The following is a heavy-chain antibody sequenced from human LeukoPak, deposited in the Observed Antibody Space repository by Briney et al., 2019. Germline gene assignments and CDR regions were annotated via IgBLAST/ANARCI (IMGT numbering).Heavy chain of an antibody. D-gene: IGHD5-18*01. Sequence: GESLKISCKGSGYIFTNYWIGWGRQLPEKGLEWMGIIYPGDSDTRYSPSFQGQVAISADRSINTAYLQWSSLRASDSAMYYCATSRSGYSYGYPLDYWGQGTLVAVSS. CDR3: ATSRSGYSYGYPLDY. CDR1: GYIFTNYW. V-gene: IGHV5-51*01. CDR2: IYPGDSDT. J-gene: IGHJ4*02.